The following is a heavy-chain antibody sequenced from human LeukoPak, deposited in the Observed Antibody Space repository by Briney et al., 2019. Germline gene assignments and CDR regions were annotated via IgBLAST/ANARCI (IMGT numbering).Heavy chain of an antibody. J-gene: IGHJ4*02. CDR2: ISSNGGST. CDR1: GFTFSRYA. Sequence: GGSRRLSCSASGFTFSRYAMHWVRQAPGKGLQFVSAISSNGGSTLYADSVKGRFIISRDNSKNTLSLQMNGLRPEDTAVYYCVKRGRYDDYAYEYWGQGTLVTVSS. CDR3: VKRGRYDDYAYEY. V-gene: IGHV3-64D*06. D-gene: IGHD4-17*01.